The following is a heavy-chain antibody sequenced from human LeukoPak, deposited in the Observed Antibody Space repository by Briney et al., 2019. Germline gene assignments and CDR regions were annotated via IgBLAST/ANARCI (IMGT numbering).Heavy chain of an antibody. J-gene: IGHJ6*04. CDR3: AELGITMIGGV. CDR2: TNSDGSSR. CDR1: GFTFSGHW. V-gene: IGHV3-74*01. Sequence: GGSLRLSCAVSGFTFSGHWMFWVRQAPGKGLEWVSSTNSDGSSRGYTDSVKGRFTISRDNAKNSLYLQMNSLRAEDTAVYYCAELGITMIGGVWGKGTTVTISS. D-gene: IGHD3-10*02.